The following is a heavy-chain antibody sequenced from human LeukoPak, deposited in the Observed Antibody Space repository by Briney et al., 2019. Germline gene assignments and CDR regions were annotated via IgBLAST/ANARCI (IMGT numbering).Heavy chain of an antibody. CDR2: ISAYNGNT. D-gene: IGHD1-26*01. CDR1: GYTFTNYH. Sequence: ASVKVSCKASGYTFTNYHMSWVRQAPGQGLEWMGLISAYNGNTNYAQKLQGRVTTTTDTSTSTAYMELRSLRSDDTAVYYCAREGGGYYFDYSGQGTLVTVSS. V-gene: IGHV1-18*01. J-gene: IGHJ4*02. CDR3: AREGGGYYFDY.